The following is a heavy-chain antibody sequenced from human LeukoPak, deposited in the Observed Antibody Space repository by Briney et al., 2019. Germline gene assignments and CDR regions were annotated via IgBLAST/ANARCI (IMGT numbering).Heavy chain of an antibody. J-gene: IGHJ4*02. CDR2: ISGSGGGT. Sequence: GGSLRLSCAASGCTFSSYAMSWVRQAPGKGLEWVSAISGSGGGTYYSDPVKGRFTISRDNSKNTLYLQMNSLRAEDTAVYYCAKAPRYYYDSSGYPYYFDYWGQGTLVTVSS. D-gene: IGHD3-22*01. CDR1: GCTFSSYA. CDR3: AKAPRYYYDSSGYPYYFDY. V-gene: IGHV3-23*01.